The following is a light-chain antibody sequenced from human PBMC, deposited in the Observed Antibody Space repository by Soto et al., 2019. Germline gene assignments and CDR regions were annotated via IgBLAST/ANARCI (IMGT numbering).Light chain of an antibody. CDR2: EVS. Sequence: QSALTQPASVSGSPGQSITISCTGTSSDVGGYNYVSWYQQHPGKAPKLMIYEVSNRPSGVSNRFSDSKSGNTASLTISGLQAEDEADYYCSSYTSSINWVFGGGTKLTVL. CDR3: SSYTSSINWV. J-gene: IGLJ3*02. V-gene: IGLV2-14*01. CDR1: SSDVGGYNY.